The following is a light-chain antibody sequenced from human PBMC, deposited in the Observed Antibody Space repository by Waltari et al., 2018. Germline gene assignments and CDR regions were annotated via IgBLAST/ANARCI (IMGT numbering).Light chain of an antibody. CDR2: EGS. CDR1: SSDVGRYNL. V-gene: IGLV2-23*01. CDR3: CSYAGSSTLV. J-gene: IGLJ2*01. Sequence: QSALPQPASVSGSPGQSITISCTGTSSDVGRYNLVHWYQQHPGKAPRPMIYEGSKRPSGVSNRFSGSKSGNTASLTISGLQAEDEADYYCCSYAGSSTLVFGGGTKLTVL.